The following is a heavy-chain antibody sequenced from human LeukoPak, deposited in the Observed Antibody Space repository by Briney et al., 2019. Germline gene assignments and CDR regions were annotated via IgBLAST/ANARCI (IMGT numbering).Heavy chain of an antibody. CDR3: ARGRPYRRIQLWLTGPFDY. V-gene: IGHV4-34*01. J-gene: IGHJ4*02. D-gene: IGHD5-18*01. CDR1: GGSFSGYY. Sequence: PSETLSLTCAVYGGSFSGYYWSWIRQPPGKGLEWIGEINHSGSTNYNPSLKSRVTISVDTSENQFSLKLSSVTAADTAVYYCARGRPYRRIQLWLTGPFDYWGQGTLVTVSS. CDR2: INHSGST.